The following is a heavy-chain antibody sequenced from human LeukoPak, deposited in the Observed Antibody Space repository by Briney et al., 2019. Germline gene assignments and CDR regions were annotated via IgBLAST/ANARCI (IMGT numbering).Heavy chain of an antibody. CDR1: GFTFSSYW. Sequence: GGSLRLSCAASGFTFSSYWMRWVRQAPGKGLEGVANIKQDGSEKYYVDSVKGRFTISRDNAKNSLYLQMNSLRAEDTAVYYCARGSSSGYSKYYYYYYYMDVWGKGTTVTVSS. J-gene: IGHJ6*03. CDR3: ARGSSSGYSKYYYYYYYMDV. V-gene: IGHV3-7*01. D-gene: IGHD3-22*01. CDR2: IKQDGSEK.